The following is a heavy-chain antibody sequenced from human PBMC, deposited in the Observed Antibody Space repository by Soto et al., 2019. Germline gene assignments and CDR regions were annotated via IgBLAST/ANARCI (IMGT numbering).Heavy chain of an antibody. Sequence: ASVKVSCKASGYTFTSYYMHWVRQAPGQGLEWMGIINPSGGSTSYAQKFQGRVTMTRDTSTSTVYMELSNLRSEDTAVYYCARYSSSWHFDYWGQGTLVTVSS. J-gene: IGHJ4*02. CDR2: INPSGGST. V-gene: IGHV1-46*01. CDR1: GYTFTSYY. CDR3: ARYSSSWHFDY. D-gene: IGHD6-13*01.